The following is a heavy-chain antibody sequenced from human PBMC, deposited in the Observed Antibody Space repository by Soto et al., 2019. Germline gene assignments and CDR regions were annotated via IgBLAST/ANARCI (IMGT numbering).Heavy chain of an antibody. J-gene: IGHJ4*02. D-gene: IGHD3-3*01. V-gene: IGHV3-23*01. CDR1: GFTFSTSA. CDR2: ISGSGGST. CDR3: AKANYDFWSGFGFWGY. Sequence: EVQLLESGGDWVQPGGSLRVSCAASGFTFSTSAMSWVRQAPGKGLEWVSAISGSGGSTYYADSVKGRFTISRDNSKNTLYLQMNSLRAEDTAVYYCAKANYDFWSGFGFWGYWGQGTLVTVSS.